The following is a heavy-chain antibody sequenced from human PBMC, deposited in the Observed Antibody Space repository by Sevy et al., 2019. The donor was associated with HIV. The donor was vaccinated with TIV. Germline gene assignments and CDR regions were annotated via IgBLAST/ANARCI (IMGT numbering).Heavy chain of an antibody. V-gene: IGHV3-30-3*01. CDR2: ISYDGSNK. CDR3: ARAGYSSGWRGGYFDY. CDR1: GFTFSSYA. D-gene: IGHD6-19*01. J-gene: IGHJ4*02. Sequence: GGSLRLSCAASGFTFSSYAMHWVRQAPGKGLEWVAVISYDGSNKYYADSVKGRFTISRDNSKNMLYLQMNSLRAEDTAVYYCARAGYSSGWRGGYFDYWGQGTLVTVSS.